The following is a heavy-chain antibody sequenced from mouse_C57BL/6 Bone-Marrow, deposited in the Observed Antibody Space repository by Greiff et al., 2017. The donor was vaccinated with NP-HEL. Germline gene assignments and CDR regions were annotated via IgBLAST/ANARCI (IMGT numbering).Heavy chain of an antibody. J-gene: IGHJ4*01. V-gene: IGHV10-3*01. D-gene: IGHD1-1*01. CDR3: VREHPTVVRYAMDY. CDR2: IRSKSSNYAT. Sequence: EVQLQQSGGGLVQPKGSLKLSCAASGFTFNTYAMHWVRQAPGKGLEWVARIRSKSSNYATYYADSVKDRFTISRDDSQSMLYLQMNNLKTEDTAMYYCVREHPTVVRYAMDYWGQGTSVTVSS. CDR1: GFTFNTYA.